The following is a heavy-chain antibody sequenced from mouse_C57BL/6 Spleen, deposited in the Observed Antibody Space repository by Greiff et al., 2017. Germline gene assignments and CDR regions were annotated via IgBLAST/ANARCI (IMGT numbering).Heavy chain of an antibody. CDR1: GYSITSGYD. J-gene: IGHJ3*01. CDR3: ASYGNHGGWFAY. Sequence: DVKLQESGPGMVKPSQSLSLTCTVTGYSITSGYDWHWIRHFPGNKLEWMGYISYSGSTNYNPSLKSRISITHDTSKNHFFLKLNSVTTEDTATYYGASYGNHGGWFAYWGQGTLVTVSA. V-gene: IGHV3-1*01. D-gene: IGHD2-1*01. CDR2: ISYSGST.